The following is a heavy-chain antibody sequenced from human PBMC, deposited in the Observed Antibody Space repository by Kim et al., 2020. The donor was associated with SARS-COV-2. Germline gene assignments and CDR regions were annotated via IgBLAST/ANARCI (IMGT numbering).Heavy chain of an antibody. CDR1: GYSFTNSW. CDR3: ARQARLAYFDY. D-gene: IGHD2-21*01. CDR2: IYPDDSTT. V-gene: IGHV5-51*01. J-gene: IGHJ4*02. Sequence: GESLKISCKGSGYSFTNSWIGWVRQMPGKGLEWMGIIYPDDSTTKYSPSFQGQVTLSADKSISTAYLQWSSLKASDTAMYYCARQARLAYFDYWGQGTLVTVSS.